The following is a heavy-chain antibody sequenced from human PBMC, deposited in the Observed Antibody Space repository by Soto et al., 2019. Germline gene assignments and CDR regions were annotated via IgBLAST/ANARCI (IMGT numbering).Heavy chain of an antibody. J-gene: IGHJ4*02. CDR1: GFTFSSLS. Sequence: PGRSLRRSCSPSGFTFSSLSMHWVRKAPGKGLEYVSAISSNGTSTYYADSVKGRFIISRDNTKNTLYLQMNSLRAEDTAVYYCVKDSRRWYYFDYWGQGTQVTVSS. D-gene: IGHD6-13*01. CDR2: ISSNGTST. CDR3: VKDSRRWYYFDY. V-gene: IGHV3-64D*06.